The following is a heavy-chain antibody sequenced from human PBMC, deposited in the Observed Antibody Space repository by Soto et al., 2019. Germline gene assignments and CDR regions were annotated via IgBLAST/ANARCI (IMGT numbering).Heavy chain of an antibody. CDR3: ARGGAYYDILTGYYSQPYYYYMDV. Sequence: QVQLVQSGAEVKKPGASVKVSCKASGYTFTSYDINWVRQATGQGLEWMGWMNPNSGNTGYAQKFQGRVTMTRNTSISTAYMELSSLRSEDTAVYYCARGGAYYDILTGYYSQPYYYYMDVWCKGTTVTVSS. CDR1: GYTFTSYD. D-gene: IGHD3-9*01. V-gene: IGHV1-8*01. J-gene: IGHJ6*03. CDR2: MNPNSGNT.